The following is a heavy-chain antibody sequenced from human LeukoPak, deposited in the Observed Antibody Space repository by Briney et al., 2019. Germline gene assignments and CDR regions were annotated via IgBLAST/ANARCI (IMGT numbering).Heavy chain of an antibody. V-gene: IGHV5-51*01. Sequence: GESLKISCKGSGHSFSNYWIAWVRQMPGKGLEWMGIIYPVDSDTRYSPSFQGQVTISADTSISTAYLQWSSLKASDTAMYFCARLDTSGSDYFQYWGQGTLVTVSS. D-gene: IGHD6-19*01. J-gene: IGHJ1*01. CDR3: ARLDTSGSDYFQY. CDR2: IYPVDSDT. CDR1: GHSFSNYW.